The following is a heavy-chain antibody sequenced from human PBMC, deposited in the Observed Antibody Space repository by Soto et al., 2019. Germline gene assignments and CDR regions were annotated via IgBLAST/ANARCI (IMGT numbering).Heavy chain of an antibody. CDR2: INEDGSEK. CDR3: ARTGWPQSSYYFDY. J-gene: IGHJ4*02. Sequence: GGSLRLSCAASGFRFSLFWMSWVRQTPGKGLEWVANINEDGSEKFFADSVKGRFTISRDNAKNSLSLQMNSLTADDTAVYYCARTGWPQSSYYFDYWGQGTLVTVSS. D-gene: IGHD3-16*01. V-gene: IGHV3-7*03. CDR1: GFRFSLFW.